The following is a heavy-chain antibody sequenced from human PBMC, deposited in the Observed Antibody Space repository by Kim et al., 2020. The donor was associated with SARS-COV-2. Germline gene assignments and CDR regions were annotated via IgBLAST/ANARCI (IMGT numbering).Heavy chain of an antibody. J-gene: IGHJ4*02. CDR2: IHYSGST. Sequence: SETLSLTCTVSGGSIRSYYWSWIRQPPGKGLEWVGYIHYSGSTNYNPSLKSRMTISLDTSRSQFSLKLNSVTAADTAVDYYPRTHGYEGVHFDYWGQGT. D-gene: IGHD5-12*01. V-gene: IGHV4-59*01. CDR3: PRTHGYEGVHFDY. CDR1: GGSIRSYY.